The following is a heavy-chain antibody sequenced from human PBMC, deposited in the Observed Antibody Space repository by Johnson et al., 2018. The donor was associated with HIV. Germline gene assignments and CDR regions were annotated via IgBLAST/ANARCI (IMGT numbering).Heavy chain of an antibody. CDR3: ARVTIFGVVIDHDAFDI. Sequence: VQLVESGGGLVQPGGSLRLSCVASGFSFSRYWMTLVRQAPGKGLEWVSGINWNGGSIHYADSVKGRFTISRDNAKKSLYLQMNSLRAEDTALYHCARVTIFGVVIDHDAFDIWGQGAMVTVSS. J-gene: IGHJ3*02. CDR1: GFSFSRYW. V-gene: IGHV3-20*01. CDR2: INWNGGSI. D-gene: IGHD3-3*01.